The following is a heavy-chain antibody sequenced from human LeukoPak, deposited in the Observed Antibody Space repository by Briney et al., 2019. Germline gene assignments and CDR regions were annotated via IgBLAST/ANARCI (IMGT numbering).Heavy chain of an antibody. CDR3: TRAASSGPLFTYHMDV. Sequence: SETLSLTCTVSGGSISSYYWSWIRQPPGKGLEWIGYIYYSGSTNYNPSLKSRVTISVDTSKNQFSLKLSSVTAADTAVYYCTRAASSGPLFTYHMDVWGKGTTVTVSS. CDR1: GGSISSYY. V-gene: IGHV4-59*01. CDR2: IYYSGST. D-gene: IGHD3-22*01. J-gene: IGHJ6*03.